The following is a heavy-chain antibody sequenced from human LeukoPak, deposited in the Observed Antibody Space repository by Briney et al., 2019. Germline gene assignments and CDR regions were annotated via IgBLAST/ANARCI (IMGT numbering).Heavy chain of an antibody. D-gene: IGHD6-6*01. CDR3: ARALAARQDY. CDR1: GFTVSSNY. CDR2: IYSGGST. V-gene: IGHV3-66*02. Sequence: PGGSLRPSCAASGFTVSSNYMSWVRQAPGKGLEWVSVIYSGGSTYYADSVKGRFTISRDNSKNTLYLQMNSLRTEDTAVYYCARALAARQDYWGQGTLVTVSS. J-gene: IGHJ4*02.